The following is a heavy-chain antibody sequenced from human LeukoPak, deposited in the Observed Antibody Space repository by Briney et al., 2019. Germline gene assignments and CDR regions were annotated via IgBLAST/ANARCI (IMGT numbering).Heavy chain of an antibody. Sequence: SETLSLTCSVSGGSISSDHWSWIRQPAGMGLEWIGRIYTSGSTNYNPSLKSRVTISVDKSKNQFSLKLNSVTAADTAVYYCARDYRVIYGPEGFDPRGQGTLVTVSS. CDR2: IYTSGST. CDR3: ARDYRVIYGPEGFDP. CDR1: GGSISSDH. V-gene: IGHV4-4*07. D-gene: IGHD2/OR15-2a*01. J-gene: IGHJ5*02.